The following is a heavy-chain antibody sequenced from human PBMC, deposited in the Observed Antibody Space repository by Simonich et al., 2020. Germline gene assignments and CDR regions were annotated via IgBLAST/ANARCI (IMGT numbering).Heavy chain of an antibody. V-gene: IGHV1-2*06. CDR2: INPNGGGT. Sequence: QVQLVQSGAEVKKPGASVKVSCKASGYTFTGYYMHWVRQAPGQGLEGIGRINPNGGGTNYAQKFQGRVTMTRDTSISTAYMELSRLRSDDTAVYYCARGKLGLQYDYWGQGTLVTVSS. CDR1: GYTFTGYY. J-gene: IGHJ4*02. D-gene: IGHD7-27*01. CDR3: ARGKLGLQYDY.